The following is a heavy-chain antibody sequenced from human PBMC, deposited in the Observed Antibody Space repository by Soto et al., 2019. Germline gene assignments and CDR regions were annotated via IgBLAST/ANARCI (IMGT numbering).Heavy chain of an antibody. V-gene: IGHV1-18*01. CDR1: GYTFTSYG. CDR2: ISAHNGNT. Sequence: QVHLVQSGAEVKKPGASVKVSCKGSGYTFTSYGITLVRQAPGQGLEWMGWISAHNGNTDYAQKLQGRVTVTRDTSPSAAYMELRSLGAADTAVYSCARGRYGDYWGQGALVTVSS. D-gene: IGHD1-1*01. CDR3: ARGRYGDY. J-gene: IGHJ4*02.